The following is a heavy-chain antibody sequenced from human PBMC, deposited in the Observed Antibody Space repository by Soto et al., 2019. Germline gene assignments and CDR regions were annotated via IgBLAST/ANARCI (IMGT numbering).Heavy chain of an antibody. V-gene: IGHV4-39*01. D-gene: IGHD6-19*01. CDR3: ARPGGGWYMSRFDP. J-gene: IGHJ5*02. CDR2: IYYSGST. CDR1: GGSISSSSYY. Sequence: ASETLSLTCTVSGGSISSSSYYWGWIRQPPGKGLEWIGSIYYSGSTYYNPSLKSRVTISVDTSKNQFSLKLSSVTAADTAVYYCARPGGGWYMSRFDPWGQGTLVTVSS.